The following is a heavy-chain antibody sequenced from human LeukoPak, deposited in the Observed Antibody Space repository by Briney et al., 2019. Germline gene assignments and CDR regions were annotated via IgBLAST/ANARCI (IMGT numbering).Heavy chain of an antibody. D-gene: IGHD6-13*01. CDR1: GYTFSIYA. CDR2: IIPIFGTA. Sequence: SVTVSCKASGYTFSIYAISWVRQAPGQGLEWMGGIIPIFGTANYAQKFQGRVTITADESTSTAYMELSSLRSEDTAVYYCARARQQLVHSPLDPWGQGTLVTVSS. CDR3: ARARQQLVHSPLDP. V-gene: IGHV1-69*13. J-gene: IGHJ5*02.